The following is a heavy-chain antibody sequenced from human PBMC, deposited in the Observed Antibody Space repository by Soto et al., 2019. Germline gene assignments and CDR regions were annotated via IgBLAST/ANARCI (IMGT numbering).Heavy chain of an antibody. V-gene: IGHV1-18*01. D-gene: IGHD2-15*01. CDR1: GYTFTSHG. Sequence: QVQLVQSGAEVKKPGASVKVSCKASGYTFTSHGISWVRQAPGQGLEWMGWISAYNGDTNYAQKLQGRVTVTTDTSTSTAYVELSRLSSYHTAVHYCASMRRGSKINCYRDMDVGVKG. J-gene: IGHJ6*03. CDR2: ISAYNGDT. CDR3: ASMRRGSKINCYRDMDV.